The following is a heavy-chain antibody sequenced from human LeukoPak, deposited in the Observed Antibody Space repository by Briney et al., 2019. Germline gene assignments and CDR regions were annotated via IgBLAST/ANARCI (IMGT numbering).Heavy chain of an antibody. CDR3: ARGSIVVVPAAILYYYYGMDV. D-gene: IGHD2-2*01. Sequence: SETLSLTCAVYGGSFSGYYWSWIRQPPGKGLEWIGEINHSGSTNYNPSLKSRVTISVDTSKNQFSLKLSSVTAADTAVYYCARGSIVVVPAAILYYYYGMDVWGQGTTVTVSS. J-gene: IGHJ6*02. V-gene: IGHV4-34*01. CDR1: GGSFSGYY. CDR2: INHSGST.